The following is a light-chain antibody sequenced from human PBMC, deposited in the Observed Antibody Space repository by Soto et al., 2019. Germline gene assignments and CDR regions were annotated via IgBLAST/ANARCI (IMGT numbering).Light chain of an antibody. J-gene: IGKJ1*01. CDR1: QGIRIR. CDR2: SAS. Sequence: DIQMTQSPSSVSASVGDRVTISCRASQGIRIRLNWYQQKPGKAPELLIYSASTLQSGVPSRFNGSEYGTDFTLTISYLQPEDFTNYYCQQANSFPWTFGQGTKVEIK. CDR3: QQANSFPWT. V-gene: IGKV1-12*01.